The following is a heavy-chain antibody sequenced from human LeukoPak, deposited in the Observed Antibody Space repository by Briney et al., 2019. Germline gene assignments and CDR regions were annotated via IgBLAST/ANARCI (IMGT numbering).Heavy chain of an antibody. CDR1: GFTLSSYW. Sequence: GGSLRLSCAASGFTLSSYWMTWVRQAPGKGLEWVAKIKPDGSKEYYVDSVKGRFTISRDNAKNSLYLQMNSLRAEDTAVYYCARVSSSRELLFKYWGQGTLVTVSS. V-gene: IGHV3-7*01. J-gene: IGHJ4*02. D-gene: IGHD3-10*01. CDR3: ARVSSSRELLFKY. CDR2: IKPDGSKE.